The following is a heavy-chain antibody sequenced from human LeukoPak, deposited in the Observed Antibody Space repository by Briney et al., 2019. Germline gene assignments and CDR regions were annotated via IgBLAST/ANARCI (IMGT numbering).Heavy chain of an antibody. CDR2: INTNTGNP. D-gene: IGHD6-13*01. J-gene: IGHJ4*02. Sequence: GASVKVSCKASGYTFTSYAMNWVRQAPGQGLKWMGWINTNTGNPTYAQGFTGRFVFSLDTSVSTAYLQICSLKAEDTAVYYCARCLTNSSSWSMDYWGQGTLVTVSS. CDR3: ARCLTNSSSWSMDY. CDR1: GYTFTSYA. V-gene: IGHV7-4-1*01.